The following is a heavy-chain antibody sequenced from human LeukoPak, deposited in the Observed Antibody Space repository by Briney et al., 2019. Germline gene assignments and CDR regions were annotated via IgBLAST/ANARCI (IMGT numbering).Heavy chain of an antibody. CDR2: IKQDGSEK. CDR3: FCGGGS. D-gene: IGHD6-25*01. V-gene: IGHV3-7*01. Sequence: GGSLRLSCAASGFTFSSYWMSWVRQAPGKGLEWVANIKQDGSEKYYVDSVKGRFTISRDNAKNSLFLQMNSLRVEDAAVYYCFCGGGSWGQGTLVTVSS. J-gene: IGHJ5*02. CDR1: GFTFSSYW.